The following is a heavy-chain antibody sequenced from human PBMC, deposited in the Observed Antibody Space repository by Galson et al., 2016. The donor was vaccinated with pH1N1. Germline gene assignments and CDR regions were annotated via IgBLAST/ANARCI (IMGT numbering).Heavy chain of an antibody. CDR2: TYYRSKSYN. CDR3: ARSPRDWNFPAYYNCMDV. J-gene: IGHJ6*03. V-gene: IGHV6-1*01. CDR1: GDSVSTNSAA. D-gene: IGHD1-7*01. Sequence: CAISGDSVSTNSAAWNWIRQSPSRGLEWLGGTYYRSKSYNDYALSVKGRITINPDTSKNQFSLQLNSVTPEDTAVYYCARSPRDWNFPAYYNCMDVWGKGTTLTVSS.